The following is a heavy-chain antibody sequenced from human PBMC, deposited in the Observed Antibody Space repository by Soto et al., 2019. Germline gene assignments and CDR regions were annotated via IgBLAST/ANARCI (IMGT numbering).Heavy chain of an antibody. CDR2: IKSKVDSGQT. CDR3: TTDDPINRN. CDR1: GFTFSNAW. J-gene: IGHJ4*02. V-gene: IGHV3-15*01. Sequence: GGSLRLSCAASGFTFSNAWRSWGRQAPGQGLEWVGRIKSKVDSGQTDYAAPVKGRFSVSRDDSRNTLYLQMNSLKIEDTAVYYCTTDDPINRNWGQGTLVTVSS.